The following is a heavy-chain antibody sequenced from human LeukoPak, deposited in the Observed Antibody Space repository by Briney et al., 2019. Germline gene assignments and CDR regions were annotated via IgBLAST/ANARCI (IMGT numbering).Heavy chain of an antibody. CDR1: GFTFSSYA. D-gene: IGHD6-19*01. CDR3: TRGVEPGWVAPYDMDV. J-gene: IGHJ6*03. Sequence: GGSLRLSCAASGFTFSSYAMHWVRQAPGKGLEWVAVISYDGSNKYYADSVKGRFTISRDNAKNSLYLQMNSLKTEDTAVYYCTRGVEPGWVAPYDMDVWGKGTTVTVSS. V-gene: IGHV3-30*04. CDR2: ISYDGSNK.